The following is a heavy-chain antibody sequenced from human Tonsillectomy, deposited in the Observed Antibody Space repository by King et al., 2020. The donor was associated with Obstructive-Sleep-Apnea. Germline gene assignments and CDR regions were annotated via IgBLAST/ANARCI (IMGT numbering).Heavy chain of an antibody. Sequence: EVQLVQSGAEVKKPGESLRISCKGSGYNFTSYWISVVRHVPVKGLEWMGMIGAGDSYRNYSPSFQGHVTMSVDKSISTAYLQWSSLKASDTAMYFCARRSYGSGYWFDPWGQGTPVTVSS. CDR3: ARRSYGSGYWFDP. V-gene: IGHV5-10-1*03. CDR1: GYNFTSYW. J-gene: IGHJ5*02. D-gene: IGHD3-10*01. CDR2: IGAGDSYR.